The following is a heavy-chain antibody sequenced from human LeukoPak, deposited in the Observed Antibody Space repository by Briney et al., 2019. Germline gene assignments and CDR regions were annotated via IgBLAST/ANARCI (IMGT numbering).Heavy chain of an antibody. CDR3: ARDRLRFEDDYYYGMDV. V-gene: IGHV3-66*01. CDR1: GFTFSNAW. D-gene: IGHD5-12*01. CDR2: IYSGGST. Sequence: PGGSLRLSCAASGFTFSNAWMSWVRQAPGRGLEWVSVIYSGGSTYYADSVKGRFTISRDNSKNTLYLQMNSLRAEDTAVYYCARDRLRFEDDYYYGMDVWGQGTTVTVSS. J-gene: IGHJ6*02.